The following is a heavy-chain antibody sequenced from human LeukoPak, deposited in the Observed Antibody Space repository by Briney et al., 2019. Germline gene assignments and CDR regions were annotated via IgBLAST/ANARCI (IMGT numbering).Heavy chain of an antibody. CDR2: ITPIVDIA. CDR3: ASRLGFCSGSDCTNLVKDYYYGMNV. J-gene: IGHJ6*02. V-gene: IGHV1-69*04. CDR1: GGSFSNYA. Sequence: SVKVSCKASGGSFSNYAFSWVRQAPGQGLEWMGRITPIVDIATYIQKFQGRVTITANKFTSTAYMELSSLTSEDTAVYYCASRLGFCSGSDCTNLVKDYYYGMNVWGQGTTVTVSS. D-gene: IGHD2-15*01.